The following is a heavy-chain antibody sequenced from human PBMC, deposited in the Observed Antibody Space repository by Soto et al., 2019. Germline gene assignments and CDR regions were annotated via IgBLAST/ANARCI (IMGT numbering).Heavy chain of an antibody. CDR2: IRGDGGQT. D-gene: IGHD3-9*01. Sequence: GGSLRLSCTASGFTFTSYGMGWVRQAPGKGLQWVSTIRGDGGQTHYTDSVKGRFSISRDNSKNTVYLQMDSLRAEDTAMYFCARDVGLDSDDFFAYWGQGTQVTSPQ. J-gene: IGHJ4*02. CDR1: GFTFTSYG. CDR3: ARDVGLDSDDFFAY. V-gene: IGHV3-23*01.